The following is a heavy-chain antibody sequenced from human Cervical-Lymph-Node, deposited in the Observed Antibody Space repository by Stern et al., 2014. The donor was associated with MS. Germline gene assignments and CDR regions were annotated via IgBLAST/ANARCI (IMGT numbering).Heavy chain of an antibody. V-gene: IGHV4-59*01. Sequence: QVQLQESGAGLVQPSETLSLTCSASGVSITSSYWTWIRQPPGKGLEWIGYIYYSGGATYSPSLKSRVTMSVDTSKSQFSLKLSSVTAADTAVYYCARDVGMDSWGQGTLVTVSS. CDR2: IYYSGGA. CDR1: GVSITSSY. CDR3: ARDVGMDS. J-gene: IGHJ5*01. D-gene: IGHD6-13*01.